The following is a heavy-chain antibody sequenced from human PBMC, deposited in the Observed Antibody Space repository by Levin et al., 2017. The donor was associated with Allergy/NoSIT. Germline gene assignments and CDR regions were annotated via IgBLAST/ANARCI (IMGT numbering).Heavy chain of an antibody. CDR2: ISWNSATV. J-gene: IGHJ6*02. V-gene: IGHV3-9*01. Sequence: QRGESLKISCAASGFTFDDFAMHWVRQVPGKGLEWVSGISWNSATVDYADSVKGRFTISRDRATNSLYLQMQSLRAEDTALYYCAKGTIPVTSDTWYYYYGMDVWGQGTMVTVSS. CDR3: AKGTIPVTSDTWYYYYGMDV. CDR1: GFTFDDFA. D-gene: IGHD4-11*01.